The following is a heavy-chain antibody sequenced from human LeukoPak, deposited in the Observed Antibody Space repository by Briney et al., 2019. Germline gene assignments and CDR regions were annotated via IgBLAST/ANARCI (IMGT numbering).Heavy chain of an antibody. CDR1: GYTFTSYG. Sequence: GASVKVSCKASGYTFTSYGISWVRQAPGQGLEWMGWISAYNGNTNYAQKLQGRVTMTTDTSTSTAYMELRSLRSDDTAVYYCARDLGGRSSWYRFDYWGQGTLVTVSS. D-gene: IGHD6-13*01. J-gene: IGHJ4*02. CDR2: ISAYNGNT. CDR3: ARDLGGRSSWYRFDY. V-gene: IGHV1-18*01.